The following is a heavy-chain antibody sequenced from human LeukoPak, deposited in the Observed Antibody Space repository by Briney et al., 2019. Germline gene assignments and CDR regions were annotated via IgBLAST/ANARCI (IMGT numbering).Heavy chain of an antibody. CDR1: GFTFSSYS. Sequence: GGSLRLSCAASGFTFSSYSMDWVRQAPGKGLEWVSSISSSSSYICYADSVKGRFTISRDNAKNSLYLQMNSLRAEDTAVYYCASSGYCDWLYHLGFHRDYWGQGTLVTVSS. CDR2: ISSSSSYI. CDR3: ASSGYCDWLYHLGFHRDY. V-gene: IGHV3-21*01. J-gene: IGHJ4*02. D-gene: IGHD3-9*01.